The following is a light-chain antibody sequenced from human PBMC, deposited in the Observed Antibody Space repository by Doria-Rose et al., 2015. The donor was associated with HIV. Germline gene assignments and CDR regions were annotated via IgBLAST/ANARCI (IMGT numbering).Light chain of an antibody. CDR1: QSLLYTSKNY. CDR3: QQYYDTPS. V-gene: IGKV4-1*01. CDR2: WAS. Sequence: DIRVTQSPESLGMSLGERATLSCKSNQSLLYTSKNYLAWYQQKPGQPPKLLIYWASTRQSGVPDRFSGSGSGTDFTLTISSLEAEDVAVYYCQQYYDTPSFGPGTTVDIK. J-gene: IGKJ3*01.